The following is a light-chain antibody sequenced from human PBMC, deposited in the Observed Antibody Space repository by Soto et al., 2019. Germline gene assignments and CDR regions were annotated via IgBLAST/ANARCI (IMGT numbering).Light chain of an antibody. V-gene: IGLV2-8*01. CDR3: SSYAASNNFYFV. CDR2: GVT. J-gene: IGLJ3*02. CDR1: SSDVGGYNY. Sequence: QSALTQPPSASGSPGQSVTISCTGTSSDVGGYNYVSWYQQYPGRAPKLMIYGVTKRPSGVPDRFSGSKSGNTASLTVSGLQAEDEADYYCSSYAASNNFYFVFGGGTQLTVL.